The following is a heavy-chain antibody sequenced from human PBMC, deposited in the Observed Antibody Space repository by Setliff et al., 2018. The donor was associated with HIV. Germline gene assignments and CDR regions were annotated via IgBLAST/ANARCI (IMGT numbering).Heavy chain of an antibody. J-gene: IGHJ3*02. V-gene: IGHV7-4-1*02. CDR1: GYTFTSYA. D-gene: IGHD3-10*01. CDR2: INTYTANP. Sequence: ASVKVSCKAFGYTFTSYALNWVRQAPGQGLGWMGWINTYTANPMYAQGFTGRFVFSLDTSVRTAYLQISSLKAEDTALYYCARDRGVRGANDAFNIWGLGTMVTVSS. CDR3: ARDRGVRGANDAFNI.